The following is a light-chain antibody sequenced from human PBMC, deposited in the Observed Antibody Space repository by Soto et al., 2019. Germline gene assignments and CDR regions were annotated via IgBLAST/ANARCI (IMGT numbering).Light chain of an antibody. Sequence: QSVLTQPASVSGSPGQSITISCTGTSSDIGGYNSVSWYQQHPGKAPKLMIYEVSNRPSGVSNRFSGSKSGNTASLTISGLQAEDEADYYCSSYTSSSTLWVFGGGTKVTVL. J-gene: IGLJ3*02. CDR3: SSYTSSSTLWV. V-gene: IGLV2-14*01. CDR1: SSDIGGYNS. CDR2: EVS.